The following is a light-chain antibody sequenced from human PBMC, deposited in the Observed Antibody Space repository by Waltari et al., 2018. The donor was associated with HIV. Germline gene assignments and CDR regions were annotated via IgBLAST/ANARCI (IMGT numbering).Light chain of an antibody. CDR3: HQYKSYFPT. J-gene: IGKJ1*01. CDR1: ESVDRW. V-gene: IGKV1-5*03. Sequence: DIQMTQAPSTLSASIGDRVVITCRASESVDRWLAWYQHKPGKAPTLLIYETSILQAGVSSRFSGSGSATEFTLTITGLQPDDFATYYCHQYKSYFPTFGQGTKVEV. CDR2: ETS.